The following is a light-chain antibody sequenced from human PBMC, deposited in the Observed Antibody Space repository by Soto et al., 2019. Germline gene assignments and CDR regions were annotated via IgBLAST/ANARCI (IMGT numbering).Light chain of an antibody. V-gene: IGKV3-20*01. CDR1: QSVSSNY. J-gene: IGKJ1*01. CDR3: QQHDKLPPA. Sequence: ESVLTQSPGTLSLSPGERATLSCRASQSVSSNYLAWYQQKPGQAPRLLIYGASTRATGIPDRSSGSGAGTNFSLTISSLQSEDFAVYYCQQHDKLPPAFGQGTKVDIK. CDR2: GAS.